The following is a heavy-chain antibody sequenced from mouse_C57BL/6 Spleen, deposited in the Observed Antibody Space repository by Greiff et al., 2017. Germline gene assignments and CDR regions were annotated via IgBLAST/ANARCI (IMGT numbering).Heavy chain of an antibody. D-gene: IGHD2-4*01. V-gene: IGHV1-85*01. CDR3: ARETGGDYDYDDGTGYAMDY. CDR1: GYTFTSYD. J-gene: IGHJ4*01. Sequence: VQLVESGPELVKPGASVKLSCKASGYTFTSYDINWVKQRPGQGLEWIGWIYPRDGSTKYNEKFKGKATLTVDTSSSTAYMELHSLTSEDSAVYICARETGGDYDYDDGTGYAMDYWGQGTSVTVSS. CDR2: IYPRDGST.